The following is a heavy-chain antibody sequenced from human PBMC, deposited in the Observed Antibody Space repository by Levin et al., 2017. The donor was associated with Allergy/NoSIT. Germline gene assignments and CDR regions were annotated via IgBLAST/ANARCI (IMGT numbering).Heavy chain of an antibody. D-gene: IGHD5-12*01. Sequence: GGSLRLSCAASGFTFSSYSMNWVRQAPGKGLEWVSSISSSSSYIYYADSVKGRFTISRDNAKNSLYLQMNSLRAEDTAVYYCARRATIPSDYYGMDVWGQGTTVTVSS. CDR1: GFTFSSYS. CDR2: ISSSSSYI. J-gene: IGHJ6*02. V-gene: IGHV3-21*01. CDR3: ARRATIPSDYYGMDV.